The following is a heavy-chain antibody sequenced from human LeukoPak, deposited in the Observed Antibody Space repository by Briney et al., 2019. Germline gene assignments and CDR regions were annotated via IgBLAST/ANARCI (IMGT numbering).Heavy chain of an antibody. D-gene: IGHD6-13*01. CDR2: ISSSSSYI. CDR3: ARESSSSWYGARYYGMDV. J-gene: IGHJ6*02. V-gene: IGHV3-21*01. Sequence: GGSLRLSCAASGFTFSSYSMNWVRQAPGKGLEWVSSISSSSSYIYYADSVKGRFTISRDNAKNSLYLQMNSLRAEDTAVYYCARESSSSWYGARYYGMDVWGQGATVTVSS. CDR1: GFTFSSYS.